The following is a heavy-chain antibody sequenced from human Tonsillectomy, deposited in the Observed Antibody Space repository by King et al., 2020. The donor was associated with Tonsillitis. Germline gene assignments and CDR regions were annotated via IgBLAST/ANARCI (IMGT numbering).Heavy chain of an antibody. Sequence: QLQESGSGLVKPSQTLSLTCAVSGGSISSGGYSWSWIRQPPGKGLEWIGYIYHSGSTYYNPSLKSRVTISVDRSKNQFSLKLSSVTAADTAVYYCARGYYYDSSGYYIDAFDIWGQGTMVTVSS. CDR1: GGSISSGGYS. J-gene: IGHJ3*02. CDR2: IYHSGST. V-gene: IGHV4-30-2*01. D-gene: IGHD3-22*01. CDR3: ARGYYYDSSGYYIDAFDI.